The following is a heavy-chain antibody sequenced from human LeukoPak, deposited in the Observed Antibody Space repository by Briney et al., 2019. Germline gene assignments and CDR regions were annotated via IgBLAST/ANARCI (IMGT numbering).Heavy chain of an antibody. V-gene: IGHV3-30*02. D-gene: IGHD3-22*01. CDR3: ARAQNYYDSSGYNY. Sequence: GGSLRLSCAASGFTFSSYGMHWVRQAPGKGLEWVAYIQYDGSNQQYADSVKGRFSISRDNSKNSLYLQMNSLRAEDTAVYYCARAQNYYDSSGYNYWGQGTLVTVSS. J-gene: IGHJ4*02. CDR2: IQYDGSNQ. CDR1: GFTFSSYG.